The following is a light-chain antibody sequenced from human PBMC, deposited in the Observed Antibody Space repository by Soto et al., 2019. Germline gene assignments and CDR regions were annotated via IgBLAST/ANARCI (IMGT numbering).Light chain of an antibody. CDR3: LLSFSPALYT. J-gene: IGKJ2*01. V-gene: IGKV3-20*01. CDR2: GAS. Sequence: EIVLTQTPGTLSLSPGERATLSCRASQSVTSSHLAWYQQKPGQAPRLLIYGASTRATSIPDRFSGSGSDTDFSLTLRRLAPEDFVMYYCLLSFSPALYTFGQGTKVQIK. CDR1: QSVTSSH.